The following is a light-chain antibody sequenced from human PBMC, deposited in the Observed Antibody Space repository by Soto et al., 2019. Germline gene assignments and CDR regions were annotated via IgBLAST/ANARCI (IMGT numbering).Light chain of an antibody. J-gene: IGKJ1*01. CDR3: QPYTSYSTST. Sequence: DIQMTQSPSTLSASVGDRVTITCRASQSINFYLAWYQQKTGKAPRVLIWNAYTLESGVPSRFSGSGSGTEFALTVSSLQPDDFATYSCQPYTSYSTSTFGQGTKVAIK. CDR1: QSINFY. CDR2: NAY. V-gene: IGKV1-5*01.